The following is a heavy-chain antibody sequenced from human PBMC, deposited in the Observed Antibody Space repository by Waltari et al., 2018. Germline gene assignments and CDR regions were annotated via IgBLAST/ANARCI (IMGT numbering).Heavy chain of an antibody. CDR3: ARDLYDFWSGYSGFQGKLDY. CDR1: GGTFSSYA. CDR2: IIPIFGTA. V-gene: IGHV1-69*05. J-gene: IGHJ4*02. D-gene: IGHD3-3*01. Sequence: QVQLVQSGAEVKKPGSSVKVSCKASGGTFSSYAISWVRQAPGQGLGWMGGIIPIFGTANYAQKFQGRVTITTDEATSTAYMELSSLRSEDTAVYYCARDLYDFWSGYSGFQGKLDYWGQGTLVTVSS.